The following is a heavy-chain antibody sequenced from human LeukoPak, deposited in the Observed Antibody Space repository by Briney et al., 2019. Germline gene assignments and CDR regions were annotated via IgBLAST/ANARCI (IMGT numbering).Heavy chain of an antibody. D-gene: IGHD3-10*01. Sequence: GGSLRLSCAASGFTFSSYSMNWVRQAPGKGLEWVSYISSSSTIYYADSVKGRFTISRDNAKNSLYLQMNSLRAEDTAVYYCARVTYYYGSGSYYNDYWGQGTLVTVSS. CDR1: GFTFSSYS. CDR3: ARVTYYYGSGSYYNDY. J-gene: IGHJ4*02. CDR2: ISSSSTI. V-gene: IGHV3-48*04.